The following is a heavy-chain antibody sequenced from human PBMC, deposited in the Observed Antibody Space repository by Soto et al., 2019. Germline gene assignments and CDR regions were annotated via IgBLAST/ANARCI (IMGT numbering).Heavy chain of an antibody. V-gene: IGHV4-34*01. D-gene: IGHD6-13*01. CDR1: GGSFSGYY. CDR2: INHSGST. J-gene: IGHJ4*02. Sequence: SETLSLTCAVYGGSFSGYYWSWIRQPPGKGLEWIGEINHSGSTNYNPSLKSRVTISVDTSKNQFSLKLSSVTAADTAVYYCARINWFGTSWYYFDYWGEGTLGTSPQ. CDR3: ARINWFGTSWYYFDY.